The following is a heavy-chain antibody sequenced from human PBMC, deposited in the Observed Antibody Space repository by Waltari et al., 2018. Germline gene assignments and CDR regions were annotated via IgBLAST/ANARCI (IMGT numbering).Heavy chain of an antibody. CDR3: AREYYYDSSGYYYDTRGWFDP. CDR2: IIPIFGTA. Sequence: QVQLVQSGAEVKKPGSSVKVSCKASGGTFSSYAISWVRQAPGQGLEWMGGIIPIFGTANDAQKFQGRVTITADESTSTAYMELSSLRSEDTAVYYCAREYYYDSSGYYYDTRGWFDPWGQGTLVTVSS. CDR1: GGTFSSYA. J-gene: IGHJ5*02. D-gene: IGHD3-22*01. V-gene: IGHV1-69*01.